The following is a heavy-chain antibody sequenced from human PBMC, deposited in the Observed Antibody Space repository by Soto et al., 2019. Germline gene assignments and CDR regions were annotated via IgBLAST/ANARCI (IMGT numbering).Heavy chain of an antibody. CDR3: ARAGLVLVPTTVNSDYYYYAMDV. CDR2: IIHRSATS. D-gene: IGHD2-2*01. Sequence: QVQLVQSGAEVKKPGSSVKVSCKASGDTFSTYTITWMRQAPGQGLEWMGGIIHRSATSNYAQKFQGRVTITAVESTNTAYMELSRVRSEDTAVYYCARAGLVLVPTTVNSDYYYYAMDVWGQGTTVTVSS. J-gene: IGHJ6*02. CDR1: GDTFSTYT. V-gene: IGHV1-69*12.